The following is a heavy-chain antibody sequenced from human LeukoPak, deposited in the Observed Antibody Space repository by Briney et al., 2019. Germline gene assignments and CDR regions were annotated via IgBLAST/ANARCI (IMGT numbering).Heavy chain of an antibody. V-gene: IGHV5-51*01. CDR1: GYSFTSYW. D-gene: IGHD2-15*01. CDR2: ICPGDSDT. J-gene: IGHJ5*02. Sequence: GESLKISCKGFGYSFTSYWIGWVRQMPGKGLEWMGIICPGDSDTRYSPSFQGQVTISADKSIGTAYLQWSSLKASDTAMYYCARGFTEDIQFDPWGQGTLGTVSS. CDR3: ARGFTEDIQFDP.